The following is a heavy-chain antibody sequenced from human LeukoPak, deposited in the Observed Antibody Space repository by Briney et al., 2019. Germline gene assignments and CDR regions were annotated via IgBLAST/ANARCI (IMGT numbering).Heavy chain of an antibody. Sequence: GGSPRLSCAASGFTFSSYWMSWVRQAPGKGLEWVANIKQDGSEKYYVDSVKGRFTISRDNAKNSLYLQMNSLRAEDTAVYYCAGDNSGYHPFDYWGQGTLVTVSS. V-gene: IGHV3-7*01. CDR1: GFTFSSYW. D-gene: IGHD3-22*01. CDR3: AGDNSGYHPFDY. CDR2: IKQDGSEK. J-gene: IGHJ4*02.